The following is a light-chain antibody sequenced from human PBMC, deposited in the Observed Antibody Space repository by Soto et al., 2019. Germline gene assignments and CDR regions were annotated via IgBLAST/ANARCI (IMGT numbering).Light chain of an antibody. V-gene: IGKV1-5*01. CDR3: KQYNSYSWT. J-gene: IGKJ1*01. CDR2: DAS. Sequence: DIQMTQSPSTLSASVGDRVTITCRASQSISSWLAWYQQKPGKAPKLLIYDASSLESGVPSRFSGSGSRTEFTLTISSLQPVDFATYYCKQYNSYSWTFGQGTKVEIK. CDR1: QSISSW.